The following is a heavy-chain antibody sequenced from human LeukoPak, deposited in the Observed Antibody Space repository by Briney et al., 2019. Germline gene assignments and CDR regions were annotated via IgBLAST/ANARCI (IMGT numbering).Heavy chain of an antibody. CDR3: VKYES. CDR2: ISGDSKYI. Sequence: GGSLRLSCAGSGFTFSRYTFNWVRQAPGRGLEWVSAISGDSKYIYYTDSVKGRFTISRDNAKNSLYLQMNSLRVEDTAVYYCVKYESWGQGTLVTVSS. D-gene: IGHD3-3*01. CDR1: GFTFSRYT. J-gene: IGHJ4*02. V-gene: IGHV3-21*06.